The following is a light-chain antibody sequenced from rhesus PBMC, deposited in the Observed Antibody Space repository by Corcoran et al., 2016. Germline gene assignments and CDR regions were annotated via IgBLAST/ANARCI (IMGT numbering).Light chain of an antibody. Sequence: DIQMTQSPSSLSASVGDTVTITCRASQGISNYLAWYQQKPGKAPKPLIYYASKLDSGVPSRFSGSGSGTAFTLTIRSLQPEDFAIYYCPQHNSYPRAFGQGTKVEIK. CDR3: PQHNSYPRA. V-gene: IGKV1S14*01. J-gene: IGKJ1*01. CDR1: QGISNY. CDR2: YAS.